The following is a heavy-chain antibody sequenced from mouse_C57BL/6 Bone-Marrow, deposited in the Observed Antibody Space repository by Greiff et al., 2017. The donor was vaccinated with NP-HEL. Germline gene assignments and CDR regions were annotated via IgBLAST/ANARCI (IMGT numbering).Heavy chain of an antibody. Sequence: EVKLMESGGGLVQPGGSLSLSCAASGFTFTDYYMSWVRQPPGKALEWLGFIRNKANGYSTEYSASVKGRFTISRDNSQSILYLQMNALRAEDSATYYCARYANFYAMYYGAQGPSATVSS. CDR3: ARYANFYAMYY. CDR2: IRNKANGYST. D-gene: IGHD4-1*01. V-gene: IGHV7-3*01. J-gene: IGHJ4*01. CDR1: GFTFTDYY.